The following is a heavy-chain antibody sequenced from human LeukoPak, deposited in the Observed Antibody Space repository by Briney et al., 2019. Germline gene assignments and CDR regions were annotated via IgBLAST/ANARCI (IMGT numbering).Heavy chain of an antibody. V-gene: IGHV3-30*03. CDR2: ISYDGSNK. D-gene: IGHD4-11*01. Sequence: GGSLRLSCAASGFTFSNAWMSWVRQAPGKGLEWVAVISYDGSNKYYADSVKGRFTISRDNSKNTLYLQMNSLRAEDTAVYYCARDDYSVFDYWGQGTLVTVSS. CDR1: GFTFSNAW. J-gene: IGHJ4*02. CDR3: ARDDYSVFDY.